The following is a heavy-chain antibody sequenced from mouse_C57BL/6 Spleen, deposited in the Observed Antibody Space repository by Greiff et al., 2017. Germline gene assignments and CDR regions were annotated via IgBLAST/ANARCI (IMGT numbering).Heavy chain of an antibody. Sequence: DVHLVESGGGLVKPGGSLKLSCAASGFTFSSYAMSWVRQTPEKRLEWVATICDGGSYTYYPDNVQGRFTISRDSAKNNLYLQMRHLKSEDTAMYYCARSDTSVSYWGQGTTLTVSS. V-gene: IGHV5-4*01. J-gene: IGHJ2*01. D-gene: IGHD6-2*01. CDR2: ICDGGSYT. CDR1: GFTFSSYA. CDR3: ARSDTSVSY.